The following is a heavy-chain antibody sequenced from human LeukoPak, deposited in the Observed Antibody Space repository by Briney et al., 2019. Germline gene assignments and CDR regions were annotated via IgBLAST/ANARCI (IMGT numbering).Heavy chain of an antibody. CDR1: GGSISSSSYY. CDR3: ASVLRGRTFDI. J-gene: IGHJ3*02. Sequence: SETLSLTCTVSGGSISSSSYYWGWIRQPPGKGLEWIGSIYYSGSTYYNPSLKSRVTISVDTSKNQFSLKLSSVTAADTAVYYCASVLRGRTFDIWGQGTMVTVSS. CDR2: IYYSGST. V-gene: IGHV4-39*07. D-gene: IGHD4-17*01.